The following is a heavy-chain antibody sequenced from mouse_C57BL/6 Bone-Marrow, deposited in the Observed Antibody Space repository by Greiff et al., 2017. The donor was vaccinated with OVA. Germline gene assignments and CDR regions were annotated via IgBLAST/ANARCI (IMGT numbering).Heavy chain of an antibody. D-gene: IGHD2-3*01. CDR1: GFTFSSYA. CDR2: ISDGGSYT. Sequence: EVQLVESGGGLVKPGGSLKLSCAASGFTFSSYAMSWVRQTPEQRLEWVATISDGGSYTYYPDNVKGRFTISRDNAKNNLYLQMSHLKSEDTAMYYCARVGYDGYSYWGQGTTLTVSS. V-gene: IGHV5-4*01. J-gene: IGHJ2*01. CDR3: ARVGYDGYSY.